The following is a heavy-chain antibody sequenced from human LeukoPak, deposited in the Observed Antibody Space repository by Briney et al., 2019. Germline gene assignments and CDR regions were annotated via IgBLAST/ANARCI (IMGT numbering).Heavy chain of an antibody. CDR2: INPNSGGT. CDR1: GYTFTGYY. CDR3: ARGPYYYDRSDAFDI. D-gene: IGHD3-22*01. J-gene: IGHJ3*02. Sequence: GASVKVSCKASGYTFTGYYMHWVRQAPGQGLEWMGWINPNSGGTNYAQKFQGRVTMTRDTSISTAYMELSRLRSDDTAVYYCARGPYYYDRSDAFDIWGQGTMVTVSS. V-gene: IGHV1-2*02.